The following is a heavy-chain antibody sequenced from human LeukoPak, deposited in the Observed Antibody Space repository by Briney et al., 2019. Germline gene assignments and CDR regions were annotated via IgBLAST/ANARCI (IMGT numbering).Heavy chain of an antibody. CDR2: INWNGGST. V-gene: IGHV3-20*04. J-gene: IGHJ3*02. Sequence: GGSLRLSCAASGFTFDDYGMSWVRQAPGKGLEWVSGINWNGGSTGYADSVKGRFTISRDNAKNSLYLQMNSLRAEDTALYYCVREQMKEGATGAFDIWGQGTMVTVSS. D-gene: IGHD1-26*01. CDR3: VREQMKEGATGAFDI. CDR1: GFTFDDYG.